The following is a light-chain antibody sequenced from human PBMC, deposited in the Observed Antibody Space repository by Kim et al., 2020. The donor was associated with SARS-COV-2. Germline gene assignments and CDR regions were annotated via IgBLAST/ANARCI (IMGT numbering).Light chain of an antibody. CDR3: ATWDDSLNGMS. J-gene: IGLJ2*01. V-gene: IGLV1-36*01. Sequence: NAVTWDLQVPGKPPKLLIYFDDLLSSGVSDRFSGSRSGTSASLAISALQSDDEGDYYCATWDDSLNGMSFGGGTKVTVL. CDR2: FDD.